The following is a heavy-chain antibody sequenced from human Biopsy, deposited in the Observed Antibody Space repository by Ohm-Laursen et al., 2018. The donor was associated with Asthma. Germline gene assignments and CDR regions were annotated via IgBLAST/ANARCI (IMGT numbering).Heavy chain of an antibody. J-gene: IGHJ4*01. Sequence: SLRLSCSASGFTFSGYTMNWVRQAPGKGLEWVSSITSSSSYIFYADSVKGRFTISRDNPRNSLYLQMNSLRAEDTAVYYCARDAPTGGYIDYWGLNPGHRLL. CDR1: GFTFSGYT. CDR2: ITSSSSYI. V-gene: IGHV3-21*01. CDR3: ARDAPTGGYIDY. D-gene: IGHD7-27*01.